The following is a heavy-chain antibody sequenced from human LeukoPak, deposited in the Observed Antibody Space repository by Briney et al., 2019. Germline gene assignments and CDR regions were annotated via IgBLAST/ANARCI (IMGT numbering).Heavy chain of an antibody. D-gene: IGHD3-3*01. CDR2: ITSSSST. V-gene: IGHV3-21*01. J-gene: IGHJ4*02. CDR3: ARVGFYDFWSGINFFDY. Sequence: GGSLRLSCAASGFTFSSYSVNWVRQAPGKGLEWVSSITSSSSTHYSDSVKGRFTISRDNAKNSLYLQMNSLRVEDTAVYYCARVGFYDFWSGINFFDYWGQGTLVTVSS. CDR1: GFTFSSYS.